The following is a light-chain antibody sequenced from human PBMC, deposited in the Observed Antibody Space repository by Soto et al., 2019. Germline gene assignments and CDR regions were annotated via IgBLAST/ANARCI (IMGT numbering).Light chain of an antibody. Sequence: QAVVTQEPSLTVSPGGTVTLTCGSSTGAVTSGHYPYWFQEKPGQAPRTLIYHTNNKHSWTPARFSGSLLGGKAALTLSGAQPEDEAEYYCLLSYTGARPVVFGGGTQLTVL. CDR2: HTN. CDR1: TGAVTSGHY. CDR3: LLSYTGARPVV. J-gene: IGLJ2*01. V-gene: IGLV7-46*01.